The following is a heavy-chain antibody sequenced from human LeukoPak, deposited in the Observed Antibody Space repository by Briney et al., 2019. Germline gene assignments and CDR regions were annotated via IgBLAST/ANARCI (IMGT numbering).Heavy chain of an antibody. J-gene: IGHJ4*02. CDR3: ATVASGWYPDY. CDR2: IDSSGIT. V-gene: IGHV4-59*01. Sequence: SETLSLTCTVSGGSISSFYYTWIRQPPGKGLEWIGYIDSSGITNYNSSLNSRVTISLDTSQNQFSLKLNSVTAADTAVYYCATVASGWYPDYWGQGALVTVAS. CDR1: GGSISSFY. D-gene: IGHD6-19*01.